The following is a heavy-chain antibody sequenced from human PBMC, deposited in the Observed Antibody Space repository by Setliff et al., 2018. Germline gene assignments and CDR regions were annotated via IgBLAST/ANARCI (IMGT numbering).Heavy chain of an antibody. V-gene: IGHV4-39*01. CDR1: GASITNINYY. CDR3: ARLPNYVWGSYHDH. Sequence: SETLSLTCTVSGASITNINYYWGLIRQPPGKGLEWIGSIFYSGRTFYNPSLKSRVTISVDTSRNQFSLTLSSVTAADTAVYYCARLPNYVWGSYHDHWGQGHLVTISS. D-gene: IGHD3-16*02. CDR2: IFYSGRT. J-gene: IGHJ4*02.